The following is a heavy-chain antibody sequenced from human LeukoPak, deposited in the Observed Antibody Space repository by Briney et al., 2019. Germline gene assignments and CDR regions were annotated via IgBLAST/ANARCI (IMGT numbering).Heavy chain of an antibody. Sequence: PGGSLRLSCEASGFTFSSYGMHWVRQAPGKGLEWVAVISYDGSNKYYADSVKGRFTISRDNSKNTLYLQMNSLRAEDTAVYYCAKGLDYYDSSSPDFDYWGQGTLVTVSS. CDR3: AKGLDYYDSSSPDFDY. D-gene: IGHD3-22*01. CDR1: GFTFSSYG. J-gene: IGHJ4*02. V-gene: IGHV3-30*18. CDR2: ISYDGSNK.